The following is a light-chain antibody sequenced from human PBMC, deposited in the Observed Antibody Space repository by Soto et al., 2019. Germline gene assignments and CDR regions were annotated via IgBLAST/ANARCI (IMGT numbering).Light chain of an antibody. CDR3: QQYGSSPPT. J-gene: IGKJ1*01. Sequence: ETLMTQSPVTLSVSPADTATLSCRASQRVSSHLAWYQQKPGQAPRLLIYAASSRATGIPDRFSGSGSGTDFTLTISRLDPEDFAVYYCQQYGSSPPTFGQGTKVDIK. V-gene: IGKV3-20*01. CDR1: QRVSSH. CDR2: AAS.